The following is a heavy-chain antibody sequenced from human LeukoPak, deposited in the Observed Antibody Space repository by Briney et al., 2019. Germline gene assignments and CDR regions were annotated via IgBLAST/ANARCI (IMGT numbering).Heavy chain of an antibody. V-gene: IGHV3-66*02. J-gene: IGHJ3*02. CDR1: GFTFSSNY. Sequence: GGSLRLSCAASGFTFSSNYMSWVRQAPGKGLEWVSVIYSGGSTYYADSVKGRFTISRDNSKNTLYLQMNSLRAEDTAVYYCATMDWGHDAFDIWGQGTMVTVSS. D-gene: IGHD3/OR15-3a*01. CDR2: IYSGGST. CDR3: ATMDWGHDAFDI.